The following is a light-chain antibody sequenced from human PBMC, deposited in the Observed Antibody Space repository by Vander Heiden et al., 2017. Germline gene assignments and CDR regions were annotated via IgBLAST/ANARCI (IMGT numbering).Light chain of an antibody. Sequence: IVMPQSPATLSVSPGERATLSCRASQSVSSNLVCYQQKPGQPPRLLIHGASTRATGIPARFSGSVSGTEFTLTISSLQSEDFAVYYCQQSNYLPYTFGPGTTVDIK. CDR1: QSVSSN. CDR3: QQSNYLPYT. V-gene: IGKV3-15*01. J-gene: IGKJ3*01. CDR2: GAS.